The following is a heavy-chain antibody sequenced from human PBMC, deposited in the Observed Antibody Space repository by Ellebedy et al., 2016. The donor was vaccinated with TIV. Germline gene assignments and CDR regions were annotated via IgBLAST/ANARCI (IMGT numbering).Heavy chain of an antibody. CDR2: ISGSGGST. CDR3: AKDHHCSSTSCYIEGTDYGMDV. J-gene: IGHJ6*02. CDR1: GFTFSSYA. V-gene: IGHV3-23*01. Sequence: PGGSLRLSCAASGFTFSSYAMSWVRQAPGKGLEWVSAISGSGGSTYYADSVKGRFTISRDNSKNTLYLQMNSLRAEDTAVYYCAKDHHCSSTSCYIEGTDYGMDVWGQGTTVTVSS. D-gene: IGHD2-2*02.